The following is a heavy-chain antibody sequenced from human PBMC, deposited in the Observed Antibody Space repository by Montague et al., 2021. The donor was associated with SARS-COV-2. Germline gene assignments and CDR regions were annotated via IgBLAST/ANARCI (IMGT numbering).Heavy chain of an antibody. CDR3: ARSMIRGGLNWFDP. D-gene: IGHD3-10*01. V-gene: IGHV4-30-2*01. Sequence: TLSLTCAVSGASISNGGYTWGWIRRPPGKGLEWIGYIYQSGTTRYNPSLKSRVTMSVDKSKNQFSLQLTSVIAADTAIYFCARSMIRGGLNWFDPWGQGTLVTVSS. CDR1: GASISNGGYT. CDR2: IYQSGTT. J-gene: IGHJ5*02.